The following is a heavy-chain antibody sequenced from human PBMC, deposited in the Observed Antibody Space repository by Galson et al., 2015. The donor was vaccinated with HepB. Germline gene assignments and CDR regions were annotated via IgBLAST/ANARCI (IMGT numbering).Heavy chain of an antibody. J-gene: IGHJ4*02. D-gene: IGHD6-13*01. Sequence: QSGAEVTKPGESLKISCKGSGYSFTNYWIGWVRQMPGKGLEWMGMIYPDDSDTRYSPSFQGQVTISADKSISTAYLQWSSLQASDIGIYYCARGTNSWYGWYFDFWGQGTLVTVSS. V-gene: IGHV5-51*01. CDR2: IYPDDSDT. CDR1: GYSFTNYW. CDR3: ARGTNSWYGWYFDF.